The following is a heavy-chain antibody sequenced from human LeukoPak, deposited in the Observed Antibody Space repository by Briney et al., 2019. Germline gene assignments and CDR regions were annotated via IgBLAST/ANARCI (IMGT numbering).Heavy chain of an antibody. Sequence: PGGSLRLSCAASGFTFSNYAMHWVRQAPGKGLEWVSYISSSGSTIYYADSVKGRFTISRDNAKNSLYVQMNSLRAEDTAVYYCARGVPGYCSGTSCYKDYYYMDVWGKGTTVTVSS. V-gene: IGHV3-48*03. D-gene: IGHD2-2*02. CDR1: GFTFSNYA. J-gene: IGHJ6*03. CDR3: ARGVPGYCSGTSCYKDYYYMDV. CDR2: ISSSGSTI.